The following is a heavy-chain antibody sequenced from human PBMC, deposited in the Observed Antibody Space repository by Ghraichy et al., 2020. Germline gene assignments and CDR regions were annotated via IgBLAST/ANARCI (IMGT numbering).Heavy chain of an antibody. CDR3: ARRLVGTTTLWGMDV. Sequence: GGSLRLSCAASGFSFSNCGMHWVRQAPGKGLEWVAVIWYDGSYKYYADSVKGRFTISRDNSKNTLYLQMNSLGAEDTAVYYCARRLVGTTTLWGMDVWGQGTTVTVSS. CDR2: IWYDGSYK. V-gene: IGHV3-33*03. J-gene: IGHJ6*02. D-gene: IGHD1-26*01. CDR1: GFSFSNCG.